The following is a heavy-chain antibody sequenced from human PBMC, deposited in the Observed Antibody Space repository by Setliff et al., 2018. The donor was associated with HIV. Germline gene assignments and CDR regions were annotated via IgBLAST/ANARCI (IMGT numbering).Heavy chain of an antibody. Sequence: GASVKVSCKASGYIFSTYGISWVRQAPGQGLEWMGWNSSYNGNTNYAQKFQGRVTMTTDKSTSTVYMELRSLRSDDTAVYYCARDLDIVTGYYWGLDYWGQGTLVTVSS. CDR2: NSSYNGNT. D-gene: IGHD3-9*01. J-gene: IGHJ4*02. CDR1: GYIFSTYG. V-gene: IGHV1-18*01. CDR3: ARDLDIVTGYYWGLDY.